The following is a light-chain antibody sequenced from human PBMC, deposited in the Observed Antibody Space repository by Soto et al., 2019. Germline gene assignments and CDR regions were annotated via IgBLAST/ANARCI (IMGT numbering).Light chain of an antibody. Sequence: IVMTQSPATLSVSPGQRATLSCRASLSVSSNLAWYQHKPGQAPRLLIYGASTRATGIPARFSGSGSGTEFTLTINSLQSEDFAVYYCQQYNDWYTFGQGTKVEIX. V-gene: IGKV3-15*01. CDR2: GAS. J-gene: IGKJ2*01. CDR1: LSVSSN. CDR3: QQYNDWYT.